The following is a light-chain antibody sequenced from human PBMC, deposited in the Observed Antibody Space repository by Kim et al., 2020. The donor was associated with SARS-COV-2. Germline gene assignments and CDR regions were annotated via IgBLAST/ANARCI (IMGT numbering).Light chain of an antibody. CDR1: SSDVGAYNY. Sequence: QSALTQPPSASGSPGQSVTISCTGTSSDVGAYNYVSWYQQHPGKAPKLMIYEVTKRPSGVPDRFCGSKSGNTASLTVSGLQAEDEADYYCSSYAGSNTNVFGTGTKVTVL. CDR2: EVT. J-gene: IGLJ1*01. CDR3: SSYAGSNTNV. V-gene: IGLV2-8*01.